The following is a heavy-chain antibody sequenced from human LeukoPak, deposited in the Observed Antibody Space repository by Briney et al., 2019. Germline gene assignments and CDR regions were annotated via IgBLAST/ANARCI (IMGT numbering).Heavy chain of an antibody. CDR1: GLTFSGSA. CDR3: TSSYCSSTSCYEVY. D-gene: IGHD2-2*01. Sequence: PGGSLRLSCAASGLTFSGSAMHWVRQASGKGLEWVGRITSKANSYATAYAASVKGRFTISRDDSKNTAYLQMNSLKTEDTAVYYCTSSYCSSTSCYEVYWGQGTLVTVSS. V-gene: IGHV3-73*01. CDR2: ITSKANSYAT. J-gene: IGHJ4*02.